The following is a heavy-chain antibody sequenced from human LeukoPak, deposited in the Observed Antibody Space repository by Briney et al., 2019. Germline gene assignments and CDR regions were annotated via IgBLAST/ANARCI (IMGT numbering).Heavy chain of an antibody. J-gene: IGHJ5*02. CDR2: MNPNSGNT. V-gene: IGHV1-8*01. D-gene: IGHD5-12*01. CDR1: GYTVTSYY. Sequence: ASVKVSCKASGYTVTSYYMHWVRQATGQGLEWMGRMNPNSGNTGYAQKFQGRVTMTRNTSISTAYMELSSLRSEDTAVYYCARGLDKVDIVATISSNWFDPWGQGTLVTVSS. CDR3: ARGLDKVDIVATISSNWFDP.